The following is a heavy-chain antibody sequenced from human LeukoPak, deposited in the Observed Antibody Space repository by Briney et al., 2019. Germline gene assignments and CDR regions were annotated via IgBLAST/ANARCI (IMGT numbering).Heavy chain of an antibody. CDR1: GFTFSNYW. V-gene: IGHV3-74*01. CDR3: ARATGTYERYFQH. J-gene: IGHJ1*01. Sequence: GGSLRLSCAASGFTFSNYWMHWVRQAPGKGLVWVSRIKSDGSRTDYADSVKGRFTISRDNAKNSLYLQMNSLRAEDTAVYYRARATGTYERYFQHWGQGTLVTVSS. D-gene: IGHD5-12*01. CDR2: IKSDGSRT.